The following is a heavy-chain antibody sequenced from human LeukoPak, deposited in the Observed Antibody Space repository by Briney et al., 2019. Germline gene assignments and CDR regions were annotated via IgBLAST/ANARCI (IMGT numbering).Heavy chain of an antibody. CDR3: AKGLHYNILTGFRREYYFDS. J-gene: IGHJ4*02. D-gene: IGHD3-9*01. CDR2: ISSSGSTI. CDR1: GFTFSDYY. Sequence: GGSLRLSCAAPGFTFSDYYMSWIRQAPGKGLEWVSYISSSGSTIYYADSVKGQFTISRDNAKNSLYLQMNSLRAEDTAIYYCAKGLHYNILTGFRREYYFDSWGQGTLVTVSS. V-gene: IGHV3-11*04.